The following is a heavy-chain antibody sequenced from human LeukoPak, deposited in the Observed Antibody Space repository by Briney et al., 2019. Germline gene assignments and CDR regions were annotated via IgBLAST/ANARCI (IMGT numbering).Heavy chain of an antibody. V-gene: IGHV5-51*01. D-gene: IGHD6-25*01. Sequence: GESLKISCKGSGYSFTSYWIGWVRQMPGKGLEWMGIIYPGDSDTRYSPSFQGQVTISAGKSISTAYLQWSSLKDSDTAMYYCARHDAARRRLVRFDPWGLGTQVIVS. CDR2: IYPGDSDT. CDR3: ARHDAARRRLVRFDP. J-gene: IGHJ5*02. CDR1: GYSFTSYW.